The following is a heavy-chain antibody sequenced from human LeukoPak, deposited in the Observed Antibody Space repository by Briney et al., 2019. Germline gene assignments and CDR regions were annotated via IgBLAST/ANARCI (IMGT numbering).Heavy chain of an antibody. CDR1: GFTLSSYA. D-gene: IGHD5-24*01. CDR3: ANRWLQNDY. CDR2: ISGSGGST. V-gene: IGHV3-23*01. J-gene: IGHJ4*02. Sequence: GGSLRLSCAASGFTLSSYAMRWVRQAPGRGLEGVSAISGSGGSTYYADSVKGRFPLSRDNSKNTLYLQMNSLRAEDTAVYYCANRWLQNDYWGQGTLVTVSS.